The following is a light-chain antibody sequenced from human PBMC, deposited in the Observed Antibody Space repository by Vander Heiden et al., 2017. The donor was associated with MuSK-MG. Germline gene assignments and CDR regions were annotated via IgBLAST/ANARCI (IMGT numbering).Light chain of an antibody. CDR2: AAS. J-gene: IGKJ4*01. CDR1: QSISIS. CDR3: QQCDSNPPT. V-gene: IGKV1-39*01. Sequence: DIQLTQSPSPLSASVGDRVSITCRASQSISISLNWYQLKPGTAPKLLIYAASTLQSGAPSRFSGSGSGTDFTLTISRLQPEDFATYYCQQCDSNPPTFGAGTTVDIK.